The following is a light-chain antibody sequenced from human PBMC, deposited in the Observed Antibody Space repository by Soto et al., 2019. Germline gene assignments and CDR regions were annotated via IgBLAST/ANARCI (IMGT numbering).Light chain of an antibody. CDR2: DAS. V-gene: IGKV1-5*01. CDR1: QSISSW. Sequence: DIQMTQSPSTLSASVGDRVTITCRASQSISSWLAWYQQKPGKAPKLLIYDASSLESGVPSRFSGSGSGTEFTLTISSLQPDDFATYYCQQYNSYMYIFGQGTKLEIK. CDR3: QQYNSYMYI. J-gene: IGKJ2*01.